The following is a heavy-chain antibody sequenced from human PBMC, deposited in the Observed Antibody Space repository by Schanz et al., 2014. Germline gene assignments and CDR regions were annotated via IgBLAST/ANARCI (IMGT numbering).Heavy chain of an antibody. CDR3: ARDVGRPGHFWYFDL. D-gene: IGHD1-1*01. J-gene: IGHJ2*01. CDR1: GYSFSAYY. CDR2: IDPNSGAT. Sequence: QVQLVQSGPEVKKPGASVKVSCKASGYSFSAYYIHWMRQAPGQGLEWMGWIDPNSGATNYAQKFQGRVTLTRDTSISTAHMELSSLTSDDTAVYFCARDVGRPGHFWYFDLWGRGTLVTVSS. V-gene: IGHV1-2*02.